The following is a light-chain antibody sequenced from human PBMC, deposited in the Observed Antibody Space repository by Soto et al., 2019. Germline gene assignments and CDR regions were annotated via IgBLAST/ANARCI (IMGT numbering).Light chain of an antibody. CDR3: QQYHDWPPIT. J-gene: IGKJ3*01. Sequence: EIVMTQSPDTLSVSPGEGVTLSCRASQSFSSDLAWYQQKPGQSPRLLMYGASTRATDIPARFSGGGSGTEFTHTISSLQSEDVAIYYCQQYHDWPPITFGPGTKVEIK. V-gene: IGKV3-15*01. CDR1: QSFSSD. CDR2: GAS.